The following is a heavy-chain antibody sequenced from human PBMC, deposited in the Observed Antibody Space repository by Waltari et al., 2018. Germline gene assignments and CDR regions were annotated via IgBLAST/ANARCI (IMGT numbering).Heavy chain of an antibody. CDR1: GGTFSSYA. J-gene: IGHJ4*02. D-gene: IGHD5-12*01. CDR3: ARGGDGYNLTPYDY. V-gene: IGHV1-69*05. CDR2: ISPIFGTA. Sequence: QVQLVQSGAEVKKPGSSVKVSCKASGGTFSSYAISWVRQAPGQGLEWMGGISPIFGTANYAQKFQGRVTITTDESTSTAYMELSSLRSEDTAVYYCARGGDGYNLTPYDYWGQGTLVTVSS.